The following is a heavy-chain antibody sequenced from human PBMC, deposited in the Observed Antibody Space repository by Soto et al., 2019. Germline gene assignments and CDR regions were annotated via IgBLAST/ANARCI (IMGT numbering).Heavy chain of an antibody. CDR3: ARDGPSRYYILAGHHNYFDD. J-gene: IGHJ4*02. CDR1: GYTFTSYG. Sequence: ASVKVSCKASGYTFTSYGISWVRQAPGQGLEWMGWISAYNGNTNYAQKLQGRVTMTTDTSTSTAYMELRSLRSDDTAVYYCARDGPSRYYILAGHHNYFDDCGQGTLVPVSS. V-gene: IGHV1-18*01. D-gene: IGHD3-9*01. CDR2: ISAYNGNT.